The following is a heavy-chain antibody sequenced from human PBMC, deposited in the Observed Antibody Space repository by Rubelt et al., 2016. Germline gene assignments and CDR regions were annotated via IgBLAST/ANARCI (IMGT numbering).Heavy chain of an antibody. J-gene: IGHJ4*02. CDR3: ARGGATTDY. Sequence: EVQLVESGGGLVQPGGSLRLSCASSGFTFSSYSMNWVRQAPGKGLEWVSYISSSSSTIYYADSVKGRFTISRDNAKNSLYLQMNSLRAEDTAVYYWARGGATTDYWGQGTLVTVSS. D-gene: IGHD1-26*01. V-gene: IGHV3-48*04. CDR2: ISSSSSTI. CDR1: GFTFSSYS.